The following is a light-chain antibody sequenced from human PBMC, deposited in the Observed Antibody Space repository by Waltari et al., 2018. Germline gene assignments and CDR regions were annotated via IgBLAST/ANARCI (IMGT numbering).Light chain of an antibody. J-gene: IGKJ1*01. Sequence: AIRITQSPSSLSASTGDRVTIPCRAGQSISSYLAWYQQKPGKAPKVLIYAASTLQSGVPSRFSGSGSGTDFTLTISCLQSEDFAIYYCQQYYSSPATFGQGTKVEIK. CDR2: AAS. CDR1: QSISSY. V-gene: IGKV1-8*01. CDR3: QQYYSSPAT.